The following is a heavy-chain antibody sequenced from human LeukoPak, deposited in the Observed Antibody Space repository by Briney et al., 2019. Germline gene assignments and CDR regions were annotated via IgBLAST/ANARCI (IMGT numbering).Heavy chain of an antibody. D-gene: IGHD3-10*01. Sequence: NPSETLSLTCAVYGGSFSGYFWSWIRQPPGKGLDWIGEINHSGNTNYNPSLKSRATISVDTSKSQFPLKLSSVTAADTAVYYCTRRYDDLGSPLNDWGRGTLVTVSS. CDR1: GGSFSGYF. V-gene: IGHV4-34*01. CDR3: TRRYDDLGSPLND. CDR2: INHSGNT. J-gene: IGHJ4*02.